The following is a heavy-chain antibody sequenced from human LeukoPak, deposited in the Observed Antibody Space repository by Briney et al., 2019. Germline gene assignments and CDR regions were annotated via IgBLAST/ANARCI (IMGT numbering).Heavy chain of an antibody. Sequence: GGSLRLSCVASGFTASNSAMSWVRPAAARGGAWVAAISGSGYGTYYAGSEKGRFTISRDNSKNTLYLQMNSERVEDTGVDYCAKGGNYYIDYWGQGTLVTVSS. CDR2: ISGSGYGT. CDR1: GFTASNSA. D-gene: IGHD4-23*01. J-gene: IGHJ4*02. V-gene: IGHV3-23*01. CDR3: AKGGNYYIDY.